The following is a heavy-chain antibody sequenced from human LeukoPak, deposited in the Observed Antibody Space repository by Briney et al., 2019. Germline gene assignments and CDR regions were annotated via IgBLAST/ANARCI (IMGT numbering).Heavy chain of an antibody. V-gene: IGHV1-2*02. CDR1: GYTFIDYY. CDR2: INPNSGGT. CDR3: ARRDYTEDAFDI. D-gene: IGHD4-11*01. Sequence: ASVKVSCKASGYTFIDYYIHWVRQAPGQGLEWMGWINPNSGGTNFAQEFQGRVTMTRDTSISTAYMELYRLRYGDTAVYYCARRDYTEDAFDIWGQGTVVTVSS. J-gene: IGHJ3*02.